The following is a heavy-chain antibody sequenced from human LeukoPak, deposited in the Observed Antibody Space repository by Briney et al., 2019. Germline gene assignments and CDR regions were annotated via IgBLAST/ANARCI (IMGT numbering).Heavy chain of an antibody. CDR2: VSAYNGNT. Sequence: ASVTVSCKASGYTFTSYGISWVRPAPGQGLEWMGWVSAYNGNTNYAQKLQGRVTMTTDTYTSTDYKELRSLRSDHTAVYYCASFSLAAAGDFDYWGQGTLVTVSS. CDR3: ASFSLAAAGDFDY. V-gene: IGHV1-18*01. J-gene: IGHJ4*02. CDR1: GYTFTSYG. D-gene: IGHD6-13*01.